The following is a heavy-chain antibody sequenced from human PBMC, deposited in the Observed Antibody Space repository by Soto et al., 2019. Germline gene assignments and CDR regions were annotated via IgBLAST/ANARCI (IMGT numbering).Heavy chain of an antibody. V-gene: IGHV4-59*01. CDR2: IYYSGST. D-gene: IGHD2-15*01. CDR3: ATEESGGGWFDP. Sequence: QVQLQESGPGLVKPSETLSLTCTVSGGSITSYYWSWIRQPPGKGLEWIGFIYYSGSTNYNPSLESRVTISLDASKNQFSLKPSSVTAADTAVYYCATEESGGGWFDPWGQGTLVTVSS. J-gene: IGHJ5*02. CDR1: GGSITSYY.